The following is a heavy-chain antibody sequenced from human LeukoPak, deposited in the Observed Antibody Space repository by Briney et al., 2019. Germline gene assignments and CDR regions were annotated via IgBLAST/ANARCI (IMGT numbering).Heavy chain of an antibody. CDR1: GFTFSSYS. Sequence: GGSLRLSCAASGFTFSSYSMNWFRQAPGKGLEWVSYISSSSSTIYYADSAKGRFTISRDNAKNSLYLQMNSLRAEDTAVYYCARGHLGSSSWYGAFDIWGQGTMVTVSS. J-gene: IGHJ3*02. D-gene: IGHD6-13*01. CDR2: ISSSSSTI. V-gene: IGHV3-48*04. CDR3: ARGHLGSSSWYGAFDI.